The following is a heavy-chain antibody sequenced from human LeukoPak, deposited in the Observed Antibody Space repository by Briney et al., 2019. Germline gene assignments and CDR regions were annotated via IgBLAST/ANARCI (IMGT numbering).Heavy chain of an antibody. Sequence: ASVKVSCKASGYTFTNYAMNWVRQAPGQGLEWMGWINTNTGNPTYAQGFTGRFVFSLDTSVSTAYLQISSLKAEDTAVYYCAREGEQQLVKYFQHWGQGTLVTVSS. CDR1: GYTFTNYA. J-gene: IGHJ1*01. D-gene: IGHD6-13*01. V-gene: IGHV7-4-1*02. CDR3: AREGEQQLVKYFQH. CDR2: INTNTGNP.